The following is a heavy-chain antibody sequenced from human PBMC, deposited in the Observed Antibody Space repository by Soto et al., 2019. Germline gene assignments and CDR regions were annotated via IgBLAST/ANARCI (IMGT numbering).Heavy chain of an antibody. CDR2: ISAYNGNT. CDR1: GYTFTSYG. D-gene: IGHD2-21*02. Sequence: ASVKVSCKASGYTFTSYGISWVRQAPGQGLEWMGWISAYNGNTNYAQKLQGRVTMTTDTSTSTAYMELRSLRSDDTAVYYCARGRHIVVVTATNGFDYWGQGTLVTVSS. CDR3: ARGRHIVVVTATNGFDY. V-gene: IGHV1-18*01. J-gene: IGHJ4*02.